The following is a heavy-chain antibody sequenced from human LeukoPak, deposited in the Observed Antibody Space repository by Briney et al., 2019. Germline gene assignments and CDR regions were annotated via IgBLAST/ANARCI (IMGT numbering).Heavy chain of an antibody. V-gene: IGHV3-23*01. J-gene: IGHJ4*02. CDR3: AQDVGDGYKHLFDY. CDR2: ISGSGGST. D-gene: IGHD5-24*01. CDR1: GFTFSSYA. Sequence: GGSLRLSCAASGFTFSSYAMSWVRQAPGKGLEWVSAISGSGGSTYYADSVKGRFTISRDNSKNTLYLQMNSLKAEDTAVYYCAQDVGDGYKHLFDYWGQGTLVTVSP.